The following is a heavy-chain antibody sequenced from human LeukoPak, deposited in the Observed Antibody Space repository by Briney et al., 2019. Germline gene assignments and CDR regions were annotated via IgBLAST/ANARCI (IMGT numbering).Heavy chain of an antibody. CDR1: GFTFSSYE. J-gene: IGHJ4*02. Sequence: GGSLRLSCAASGFTFSSYEMNWVRQAPGKGLEWVSYISSSGSTIYYADSVKGRFTISRDNAKNSLYLQMNSLRAEDTAVYYCARDPGIMITFGGGLAYFDYWGQGTVVTVSS. CDR3: ARDPGIMITFGGGLAYFDY. CDR2: ISSSGSTI. D-gene: IGHD3-16*01. V-gene: IGHV3-48*03.